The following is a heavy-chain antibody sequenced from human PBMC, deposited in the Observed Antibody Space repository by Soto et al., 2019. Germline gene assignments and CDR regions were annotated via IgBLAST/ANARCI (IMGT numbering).Heavy chain of an antibody. D-gene: IGHD6-13*01. CDR3: MRPYYSSSWFPFDR. J-gene: IGHJ4*02. V-gene: IGHV3-11*01. Sequence: GGSLRLSCTGSGFDFGDYYMSWIRQAPGKGLEWVSYIDSGDGTTYYTDSVKGRFTISRDNAKKTVYLQMSSLRVEDTALYYCMRPYYSSSWFPFDRWGQGTLVTAPQ. CDR1: GFDFGDYY. CDR2: IDSGDGTT.